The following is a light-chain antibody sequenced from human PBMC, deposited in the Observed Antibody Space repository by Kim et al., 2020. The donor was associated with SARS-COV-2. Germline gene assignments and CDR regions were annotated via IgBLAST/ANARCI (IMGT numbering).Light chain of an antibody. Sequence: VMTQSPATLSVSPGERATLSCRASQSISSKLAWYQQKPGQAPRLLIYGASTRATGIPARFSGSGSGTEFTLTISSLQSEDFGVYYCQQYNNWPPWTFGQGNKREI. V-gene: IGKV3-15*01. CDR2: GAS. CDR3: QQYNNWPPWT. CDR1: QSISSK. J-gene: IGKJ1*01.